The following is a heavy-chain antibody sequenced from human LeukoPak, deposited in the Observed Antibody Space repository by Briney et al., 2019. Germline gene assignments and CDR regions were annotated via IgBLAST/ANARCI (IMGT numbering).Heavy chain of an antibody. J-gene: IGHJ6*03. Sequence: SETLSLTCTVSGGSISSYYWSWIRQRAGKGLEWIGRIYTSGSTNNNTSPKSRVTMSVDTSKNQFSLKLSSVTAADTAVYYCARVVTTVTPVGYYYYYMDVWGKGTTVTVSS. D-gene: IGHD4-11*01. CDR2: IYTSGST. V-gene: IGHV4-4*07. CDR1: GGSISSYY. CDR3: ARVVTTVTPVGYYYYYMDV.